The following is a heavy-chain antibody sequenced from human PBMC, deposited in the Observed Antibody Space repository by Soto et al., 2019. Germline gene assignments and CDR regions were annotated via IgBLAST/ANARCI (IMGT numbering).Heavy chain of an antibody. D-gene: IGHD2-15*01. J-gene: IGHJ4*02. CDR3: AREARGGGYFDY. CDR1: GFTSSSYD. V-gene: IGHV3-48*03. CDR2: ISRSTNVI. Sequence: GGSLRLSCAASGFTSSSYDMNWVRQAPGKGLEWVSYISRSTNVIYNTDSVKGRITISRDNAKNSLYLQMNSLRAEDTAVYYCAREARGGGYFDYWGPGTPVTVSS.